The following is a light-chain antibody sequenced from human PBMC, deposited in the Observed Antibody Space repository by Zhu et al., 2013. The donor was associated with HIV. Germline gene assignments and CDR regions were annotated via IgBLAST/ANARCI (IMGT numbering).Light chain of an antibody. Sequence: EIVLTQSPGTLSLSPGERATLSCRASQSVSSYLAWYQQKPGQAPRLLIYDASNRATGIPARVSGSGSGTDFTLTISKLEPEDFAVYFCQQYATSSLTFGGGTKVEIK. J-gene: IGKJ4*01. CDR1: QSVSSY. V-gene: IGKV3-20*01. CDR2: DAS. CDR3: QQYATSSLT.